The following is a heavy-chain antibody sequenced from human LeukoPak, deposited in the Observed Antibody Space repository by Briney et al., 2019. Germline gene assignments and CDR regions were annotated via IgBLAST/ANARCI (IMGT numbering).Heavy chain of an antibody. CDR2: IIPIFGTA. Sequence: ASVKVSCKASGGTFSSYAISWVRQAAGQGLEWMGGIIPIFGTANYAQKFQGRVTITADKSTSTAYMGLSSLRSEDTAVYYCASRSQRGERLIKNYYYYMDVWGKGTTVTVSS. D-gene: IGHD1-1*01. J-gene: IGHJ6*03. CDR3: ASRSQRGERLIKNYYYYMDV. CDR1: GGTFSSYA. V-gene: IGHV1-69*06.